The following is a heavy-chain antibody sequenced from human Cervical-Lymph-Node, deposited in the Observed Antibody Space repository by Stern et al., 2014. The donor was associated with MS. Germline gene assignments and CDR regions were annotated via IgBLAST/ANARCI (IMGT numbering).Heavy chain of an antibody. Sequence: VQLVQSGGGVVQPGRSLRLSCAASRFTFSAYGMHWVRQAPGKGLEWVAVIWYDGSSKYYADSVRGRFTISRDNSKNTLYLQMNSLRAEDTAVYYCARGHLRRSPFDYWGQGTQVTVSS. J-gene: IGHJ4*02. V-gene: IGHV3-33*01. CDR1: RFTFSAYG. D-gene: IGHD6-6*01. CDR2: IWYDGSSK. CDR3: ARGHLRRSPFDY.